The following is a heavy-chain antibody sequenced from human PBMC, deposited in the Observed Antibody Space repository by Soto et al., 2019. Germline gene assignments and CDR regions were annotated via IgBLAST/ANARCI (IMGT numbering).Heavy chain of an antibody. V-gene: IGHV3-74*02. CDR3: GMVTMDV. D-gene: IGHD2-21*02. CDR1: GFIFRTYW. J-gene: IGHJ6*04. CDR2: INNDGSST. Sequence: EVQLVESGGGFVQPGGSLRLSCAASGFIFRTYWMQWFRQVPGKDLVWVSRINNDGSSTDYADSVKGRFTISRDNAKDTLHLQMNSLRDEDTAVYYCGMVTMDVWGKGTTVTVSS.